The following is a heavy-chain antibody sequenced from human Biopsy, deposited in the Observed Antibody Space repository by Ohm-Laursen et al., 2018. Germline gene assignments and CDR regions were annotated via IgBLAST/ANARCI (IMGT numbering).Heavy chain of an antibody. J-gene: IGHJ4*02. Sequence: SLRLSCAASGFSLTVSGMHCVRQAPGKGLEWVALISYDGSYKNYGDSVTGRFTISRDNSKNTLYLQMNSLRPEDTAVYYCAKQEGVAYGDIDYWGQGTLVTVSS. V-gene: IGHV3-30*18. CDR1: GFSLTVSG. CDR2: ISYDGSYK. D-gene: IGHD3-10*01. CDR3: AKQEGVAYGDIDY.